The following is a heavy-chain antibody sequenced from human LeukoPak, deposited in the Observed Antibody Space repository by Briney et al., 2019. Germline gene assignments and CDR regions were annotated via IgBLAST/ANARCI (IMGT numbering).Heavy chain of an antibody. CDR2: ISRSGSTI. CDR3: ARDRWYSGSYDY. D-gene: IGHD1-26*01. Sequence: PGGSLRLSCAASGFTFSDYYMSWIRQAPGEGREWVSYISRSGSTIYYADSVKGRFTISRDNAKNSLYLQMNSLRAEDTAVYYCARDRWYSGSYDYWGQGTLVTVSS. V-gene: IGHV3-11*01. CDR1: GFTFSDYY. J-gene: IGHJ4*02.